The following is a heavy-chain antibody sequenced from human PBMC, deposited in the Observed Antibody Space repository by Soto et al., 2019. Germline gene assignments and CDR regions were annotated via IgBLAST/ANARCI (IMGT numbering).Heavy chain of an antibody. D-gene: IGHD3-22*01. Sequence: LRLSCTASGFIFSNYAMIWIRQAPGKGLEWVGTIRGNSYGAYYAYSVRGRFTTSRDESKNSVYLQMNSLKTEDTAVYYCVRATYFSDSSGYTRCFDYWGQGTLVTVSS. V-gene: IGHV3-23*01. CDR2: IRGNSYGA. CDR1: GFIFSNYA. CDR3: VRATYFSDSSGYTRCFDY. J-gene: IGHJ4*02.